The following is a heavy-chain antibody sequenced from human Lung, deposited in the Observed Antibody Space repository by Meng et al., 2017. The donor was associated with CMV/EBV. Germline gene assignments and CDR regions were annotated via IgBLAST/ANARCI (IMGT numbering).Heavy chain of an antibody. D-gene: IGHD6-13*01. CDR3: ARGGAPSSSWVACYFQH. Sequence: XTVPGGSISSGDYYWSWIRQPPEKGLEWIGNIYYRGSTYYNPSLKSRVTISVDTSKSQFSLKLSSVTAADTAVHYCARGGAPSSSWVACYFQHWGQGTLVTVSS. CDR1: GGSISSGDYY. V-gene: IGHV4-30-4*08. J-gene: IGHJ1*01. CDR2: IYYRGST.